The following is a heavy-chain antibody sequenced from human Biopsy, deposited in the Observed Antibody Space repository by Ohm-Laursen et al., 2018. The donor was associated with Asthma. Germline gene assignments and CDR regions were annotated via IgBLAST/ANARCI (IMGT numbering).Heavy chain of an antibody. CDR2: ISKDASTQ. Sequence: SLRLSCAASGFSFSNFAIHWVRQAPGKGLEWVRVISKDASTQDYADSVKGRFTISRDKSENTLYLQMNSLRAEDTAVYYCAKDERLYYGSDSKYMQPVPLGDWGQGTLVIVSA. V-gene: IGHV3-30*07. J-gene: IGHJ4*02. D-gene: IGHD3-10*01. CDR1: GFSFSNFA. CDR3: AKDERLYYGSDSKYMQPVPLGD.